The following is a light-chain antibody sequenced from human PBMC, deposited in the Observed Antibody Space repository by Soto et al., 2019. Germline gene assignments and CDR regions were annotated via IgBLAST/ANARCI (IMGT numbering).Light chain of an antibody. CDR3: AAWDDSLSGYV. V-gene: IGLV1-44*01. CDR2: SNN. Sequence: QAVVTQPPSASGTPGQRVTISCSGSSSNIGGNAVNWYQQLPGTTPKLLIYSNNQRPSGVPDRFSGSKSCTSASLAISGLQAEDEADYYWAAWDDSLSGYVFGTGTKLTVL. J-gene: IGLJ1*01. CDR1: SSNIGGNA.